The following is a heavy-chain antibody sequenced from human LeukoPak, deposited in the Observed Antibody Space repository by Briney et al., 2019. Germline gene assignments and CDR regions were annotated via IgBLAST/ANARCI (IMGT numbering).Heavy chain of an antibody. Sequence: HSGGSLRLSCATSGFTFSYYALHWVRQAPGKGLEWVALISSDGSNKYYADSVKDRFTISRDNSKNTLYLQMNSLRDEDTAVYYCARGRPPDSWGQGTLVTVSS. V-gene: IGHV3-30-3*01. CDR2: ISSDGSNK. CDR3: ARGRPPDS. CDR1: GFTFSYYA. J-gene: IGHJ4*02.